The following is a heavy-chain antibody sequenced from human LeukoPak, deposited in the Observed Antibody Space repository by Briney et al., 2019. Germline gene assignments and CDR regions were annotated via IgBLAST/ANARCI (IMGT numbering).Heavy chain of an antibody. CDR3: ARGRDGYNYGYFDY. Sequence: GRSLRLSCAASGFTFSIYAMHWVCQAPGKGLEWVSYISSSSSTIYYADSVKGRFTISRDNAKNSLYLQMNSLRAEDTAVYYCARGRDGYNYGYFDYWGQGTLVTVSS. J-gene: IGHJ4*02. V-gene: IGHV3-48*01. D-gene: IGHD5-24*01. CDR1: GFTFSIYA. CDR2: ISSSSSTI.